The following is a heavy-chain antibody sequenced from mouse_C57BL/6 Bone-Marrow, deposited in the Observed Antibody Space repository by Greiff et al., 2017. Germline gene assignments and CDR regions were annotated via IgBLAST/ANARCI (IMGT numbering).Heavy chain of an antibody. CDR3: AWTVLRYYYSMDY. J-gene: IGHJ4*01. V-gene: IGHV1-81*01. CDR2: IYPRSGNT. Sequence: QVQLQQSGAELARPGASVKLSCKASGYTFTSYGISWVKQRPGQGLEWIGEIYPRSGNTYYNEKFKGKATLTADKSSRTAYMELSSLTSEDSAVYFCAWTVLRYYYSMDYWGQGTAVTVSS. CDR1: GYTFTSYG. D-gene: IGHD1-1*01.